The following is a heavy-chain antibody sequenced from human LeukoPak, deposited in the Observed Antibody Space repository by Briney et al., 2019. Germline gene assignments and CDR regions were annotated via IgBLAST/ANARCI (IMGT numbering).Heavy chain of an antibody. CDR3: ARRRGYSFDY. CDR1: GYRFTTYW. CDR2: MYPGDSNT. Sequence: GESLKISCKGSGYRFTTYWIGWVRQMPGNGLEWMGIMYPGDSNTRYSPSFQGQVIISVDKSISTAYLRWSSLKASDTAMYYCARRRGYSFDYWGQGTLVTVSS. V-gene: IGHV5-51*01. J-gene: IGHJ4*02.